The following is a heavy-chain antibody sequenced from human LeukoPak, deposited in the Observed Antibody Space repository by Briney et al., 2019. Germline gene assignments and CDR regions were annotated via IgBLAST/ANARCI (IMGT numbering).Heavy chain of an antibody. V-gene: IGHV3-30-3*01. CDR3: PGARPGSGYSFDN. CDR2: ISYDGSNK. Sequence: GRSLRLSCAASGFTFSSYAMHWVRQAPGKGLEWVAVISYDGSNKYYADSVKGRFTISRDNSKNTLYLQMNSLRAEDTAVYYCPGARPGSGYSFDNWGQGTLVTVSS. J-gene: IGHJ4*02. D-gene: IGHD1-14*01. CDR1: GFTFSSYA.